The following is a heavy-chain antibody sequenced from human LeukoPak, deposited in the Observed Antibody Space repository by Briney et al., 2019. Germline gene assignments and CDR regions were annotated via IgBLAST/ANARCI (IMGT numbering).Heavy chain of an antibody. V-gene: IGHV4-4*09. CDR1: GGSISSYY. J-gene: IGHJ5*02. CDR2: IYTSGST. CDR3: ARLLADSSGYQGWFDP. D-gene: IGHD3-22*01. Sequence: PSETLSLTCTVSGGSISSYYWSWIRQPPGKGLEWIGYIYTSGSTNYNPSLKSRVTISVDTSKNQFSLKLSSVTAADTAVYYCARLLADSSGYQGWFDPWGQGTLVTVPS.